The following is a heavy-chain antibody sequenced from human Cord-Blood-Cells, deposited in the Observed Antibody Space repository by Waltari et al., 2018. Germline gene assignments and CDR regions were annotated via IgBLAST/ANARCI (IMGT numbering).Heavy chain of an antibody. Sequence: VQLVQSGAEVKKPGASVKFSCKASGYTVTSYDINWVRQATGQGLEWLGWTNPNSGNPGYEQKFKDRVNITRNTSQSTAYMEMSSLRSEDTAVYYCARGLVYWLGPWSQGTLVTVSS. V-gene: IGHV1-8*03. CDR1: GYTVTSYD. CDR2: TNPNSGNP. D-gene: IGHD3-16*01. CDR3: ARGLVYWLGP. J-gene: IGHJ5*02.